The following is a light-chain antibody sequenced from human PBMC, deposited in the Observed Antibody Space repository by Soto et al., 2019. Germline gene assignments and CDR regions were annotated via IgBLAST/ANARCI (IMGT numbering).Light chain of an antibody. CDR1: QSISSY. J-gene: IGKJ3*01. V-gene: IGKV1-39*01. CDR3: QQRYSTPFT. Sequence: IQMTQSPSSLSACVGDRVTITCRASQSISSYLNWYQQKPGKAPKLLIYAASSLQSGVPSRFSGSGSGTDFTLTISSLQPEDFATYYCQQRYSTPFTFGPGTKVDIK. CDR2: AAS.